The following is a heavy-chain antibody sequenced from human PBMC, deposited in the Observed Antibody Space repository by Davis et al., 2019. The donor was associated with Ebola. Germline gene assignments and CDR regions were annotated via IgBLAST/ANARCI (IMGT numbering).Heavy chain of an antibody. CDR2: IYSGGST. CDR1: GFTVSSNY. Sequence: GESLKISCAASGFTVSSNYMSWVRQAPGKGLEWVSVIYSGGSTYYADSVKGRFTISRDNSKNTLYLQMNSLRAEDTAVYYCARDMAPYYYYYYGMDVWGQGTTVTVSS. J-gene: IGHJ6*02. D-gene: IGHD5-24*01. V-gene: IGHV3-66*01. CDR3: ARDMAPYYYYYYGMDV.